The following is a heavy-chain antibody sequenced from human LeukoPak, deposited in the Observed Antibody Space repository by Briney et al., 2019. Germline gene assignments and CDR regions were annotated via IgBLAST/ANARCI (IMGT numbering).Heavy chain of an antibody. J-gene: IGHJ4*02. CDR2: IIPIVDIR. D-gene: IGHD3-9*01. V-gene: IGHV1-69*04. CDR1: GGNFTNYG. Sequence: SVKVSCKTSGGNFTNYGVSWVRQAPGQGLERMGRIIPIVDIRNYAQKFQGRVTMTADKSTSTAYMELSSLRSDDTAVYYCAGDGPYYDVLAGPPFDYWGQGTLVTVSS. CDR3: AGDGPYYDVLAGPPFDY.